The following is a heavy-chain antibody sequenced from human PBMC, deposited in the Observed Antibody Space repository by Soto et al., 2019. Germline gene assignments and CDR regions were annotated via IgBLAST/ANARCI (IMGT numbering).Heavy chain of an antibody. J-gene: IGHJ4*02. Sequence: QITLKESGPPLVKPTQTLTLTCTFSGFSLSTSGVGVGWIRQPPGKALEWLALIYWDDDKRYSPSLKSRLTIXKXNSKNQVVLTMTNVDPVDTATYYCAHDSNAWYGFDYWGQGTPVTVSS. CDR1: GFSLSTSGVG. CDR3: AHDSNAWYGFDY. CDR2: IYWDDDK. D-gene: IGHD6-19*01. V-gene: IGHV2-5*02.